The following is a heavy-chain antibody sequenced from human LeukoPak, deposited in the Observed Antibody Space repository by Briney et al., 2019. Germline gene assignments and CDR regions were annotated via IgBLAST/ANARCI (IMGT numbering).Heavy chain of an antibody. CDR3: VRGLYGLGWDY. D-gene: IGHD3-10*01. CDR1: RFSLSRYN. CDR2: VSSDWGTT. J-gene: IGHJ4*02. Sequence: PGGSLRLSCSASRFSLSRYNMHWVRQAPGKGLEFVSGVSSDWGTTDYADSARDRFTISRDNPKNTLYLQMSSLRAEDTAIYYCVRGLYGLGWDYWGSGTLVTVSS. V-gene: IGHV3-64D*06.